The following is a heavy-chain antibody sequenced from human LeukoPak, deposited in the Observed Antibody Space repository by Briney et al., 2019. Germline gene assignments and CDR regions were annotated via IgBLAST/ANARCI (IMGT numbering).Heavy chain of an antibody. CDR1: GGSFSGYY. V-gene: IGHV4-34*01. CDR2: MKHSGST. J-gene: IGHJ4*02. Sequence: SETLSLICAVYGGSFSGYYWSWIRQPPGKGLEWFGEMKHSGSTNYNPSIKSRDSMSVDTSQKTFSLRQTSVRAADTAVYYCARGRYLTTLGGAAAGFLDYWGQGTVVTVSS. D-gene: IGHD6-13*01. CDR3: ARGRYLTTLGGAAAGFLDY.